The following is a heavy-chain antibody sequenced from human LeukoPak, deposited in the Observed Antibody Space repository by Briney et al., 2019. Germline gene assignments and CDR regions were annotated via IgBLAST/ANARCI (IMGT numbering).Heavy chain of an antibody. CDR2: ISGSGGST. V-gene: IGHV3-23*01. D-gene: IGHD1-26*01. J-gene: IGHJ4*02. Sequence: GGSLRLSCIASGFTFSSYAMSWVRQAPGKGLEWVSAISGSGGSTYYGDSVKGRFTIPRDYSKNTLYRQMNSLRAEDTAVYYCAKVKWELLEGYFDYWGQGTLVTVSS. CDR3: AKVKWELLEGYFDY. CDR1: GFTFSSYA.